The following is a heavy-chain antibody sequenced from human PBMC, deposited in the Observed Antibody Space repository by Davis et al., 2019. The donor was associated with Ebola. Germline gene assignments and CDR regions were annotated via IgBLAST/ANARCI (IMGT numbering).Heavy chain of an antibody. CDR1: GFTCSSYG. Sequence: GGSLRLPCSASGFTCSSYGMNWVRQAPGKGLEWVSGITSGGDTYYADSVKGRFSISRDNSKNTLYLQMNSLRAEDTAVYYCAKTEAAGGSYGMDVWGQGTTVTVSS. D-gene: IGHD6-13*01. J-gene: IGHJ6*02. CDR2: ITSGGDT. V-gene: IGHV3-23*01. CDR3: AKTEAAGGSYGMDV.